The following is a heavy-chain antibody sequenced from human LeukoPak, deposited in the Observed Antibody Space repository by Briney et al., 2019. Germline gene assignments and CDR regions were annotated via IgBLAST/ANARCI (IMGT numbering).Heavy chain of an antibody. CDR2: IYHSGST. V-gene: IGHV4-30-2*01. J-gene: IGHJ6*03. CDR3: AGVGYCSSTSCYPGYYYMDV. CDR1: GGSISSGGYY. Sequence: SQTLSLTCTVSGGSISSGGYYWTWIRQPPGKGLEWIGYIYHSGSTYYNPSLKSRVTMSVDRSKNQFSLKLNSVTAADTAMYYCAGVGYCSSTSCYPGYYYMDVWGKGTTVTVSS. D-gene: IGHD2-2*01.